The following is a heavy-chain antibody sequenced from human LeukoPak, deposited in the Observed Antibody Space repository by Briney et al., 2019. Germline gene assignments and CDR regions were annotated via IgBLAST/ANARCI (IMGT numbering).Heavy chain of an antibody. CDR1: GFTLSSYG. CDR3: AKDDSGSYYPYYYYMDV. CDR2: ISGSGGRT. Sequence: GGTLRLSCAASGFTLSSYGMSWVRQAPGKGLEWVSTISGSGGRTYYADSVKGRFTISRDSSKNTLYPQMNSLRAEDTAVYYCAKDDSGSYYPYYYYMDVWGKGTTVTISS. J-gene: IGHJ6*03. V-gene: IGHV3-23*01. D-gene: IGHD1-26*01.